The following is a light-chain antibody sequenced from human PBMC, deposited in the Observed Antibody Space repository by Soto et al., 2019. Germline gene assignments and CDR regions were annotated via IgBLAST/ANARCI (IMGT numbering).Light chain of an antibody. V-gene: IGKV1-27*01. CDR2: AAS. J-gene: IGKJ4*01. Sequence: TQSPGTLSLSPGERATLSCRATQSVSSSYLAWYQQKPGKVPNLLISAASTLRSGVPSRFSGSGSGTAFTLTISSLQPDDVATYYCQKYNSAPLLTFGGGTKVEIK. CDR3: QKYNSAPLLT. CDR1: QSVSSSY.